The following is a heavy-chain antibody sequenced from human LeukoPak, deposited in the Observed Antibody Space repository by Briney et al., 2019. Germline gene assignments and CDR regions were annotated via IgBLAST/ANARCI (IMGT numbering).Heavy chain of an antibody. V-gene: IGHV3-74*01. CDR1: GFTFNNYW. Sequence: AGGSLRLSCAASGFTFNNYWMHWVRQTPGKGLVWVSRINSEGITAYADSVKGRFTISRDNAKNTLYLQMNSLRVDDTAVYYCVGHPLMDVWGKGATVTISS. J-gene: IGHJ6*03. CDR3: VGHPLMDV. CDR2: INSEGIT.